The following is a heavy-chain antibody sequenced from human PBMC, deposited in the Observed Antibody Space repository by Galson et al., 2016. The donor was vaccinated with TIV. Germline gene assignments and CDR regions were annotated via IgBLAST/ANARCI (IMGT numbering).Heavy chain of an antibody. CDR1: GFSFSDYG. CDR2: ISYDGSYK. J-gene: IGHJ4*02. V-gene: IGHV3-30*18. Sequence: SLRLSCAASGFSFSDYGLHWVRQAPGRGLEWLAVISYDGSYKYYADSVKGRFTISRDNTKNTVSLQMNSLRPEDTGVYYCAKDPRLYGDYLLAYLDFWGQGDLVTVST. CDR3: AKDPRLYGDYLLAYLDF. D-gene: IGHD4-17*01.